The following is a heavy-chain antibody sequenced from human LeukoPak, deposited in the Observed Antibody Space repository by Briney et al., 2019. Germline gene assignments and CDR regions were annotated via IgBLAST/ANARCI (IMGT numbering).Heavy chain of an antibody. D-gene: IGHD2-15*01. V-gene: IGHV1-3*01. CDR3: ASWVNPYCSGGSCYRCY. Sequence: ASVKVSCKASGYTFTSYATHWVRQAPGQRLEWMGWINAGNGNTKYSQKFQGRVTITRDTSASTAYMELSSLRSEDTAVYYCASWVNPYCSGGSCYRCYWGQGTLVTVSS. J-gene: IGHJ4*02. CDR2: INAGNGNT. CDR1: GYTFTSYA.